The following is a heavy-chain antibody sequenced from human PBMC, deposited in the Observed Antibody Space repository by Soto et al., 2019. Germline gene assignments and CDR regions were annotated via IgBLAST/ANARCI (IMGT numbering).Heavy chain of an antibody. CDR1: GFTFSNYA. V-gene: IGHV3-23*01. D-gene: IGHD6-19*01. Sequence: EVQLLESGGGFVQPGGSLRLSCAASGFTFSNYAMSWVRQAPGKGLEWVSAITAYGDSTHYADSVKGRFTISRDSPKNTLYLQMDSLRAEDTAVYYCAKDPLWYDSDWYPPPGFDAWGQGTLVTVSS. J-gene: IGHJ5*02. CDR3: AKDPLWYDSDWYPPPGFDA. CDR2: ITAYGDST.